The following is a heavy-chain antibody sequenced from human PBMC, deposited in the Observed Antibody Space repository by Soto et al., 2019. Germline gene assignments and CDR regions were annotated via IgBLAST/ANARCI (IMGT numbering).Heavy chain of an antibody. Sequence: EVQLVESGGGLVQPGGSLRLSCAASGFSVSDNYMNWVRQAPGKGLEWVSVTYIGGSTYYADSVKGRFTISRDNSKNTLSLQMNSLRAEDTAAYYCARDRSQAGMDVWGQGTTVTVSS. CDR3: ARDRSQAGMDV. V-gene: IGHV3-66*01. CDR2: TYIGGST. CDR1: GFSVSDNY. D-gene: IGHD1-26*01. J-gene: IGHJ6*02.